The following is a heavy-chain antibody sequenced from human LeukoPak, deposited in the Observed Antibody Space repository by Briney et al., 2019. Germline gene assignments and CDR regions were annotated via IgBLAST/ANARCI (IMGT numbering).Heavy chain of an antibody. CDR3: ARRNTEVPDTMPLNAFDV. Sequence: PSETLSLTCTVSGGSIRNYYWDWIRQSPGKGLEWIGSMFYSGSTYFNPSFRRRVTISGDTSTNQISLSLTSVTAADTAVYYCARRNTEVPDTMPLNAFDVWGQGAMVIVSS. D-gene: IGHD2-2*01. CDR2: MFYSGST. V-gene: IGHV4-59*04. CDR1: GGSIRNYY. J-gene: IGHJ3*01.